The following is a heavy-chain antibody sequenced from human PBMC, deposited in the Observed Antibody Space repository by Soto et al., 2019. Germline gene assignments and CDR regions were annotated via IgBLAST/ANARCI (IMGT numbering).Heavy chain of an antibody. J-gene: IGHJ6*02. D-gene: IGHD3-10*01. CDR1: GGSISSSSYY. V-gene: IGHV4-39*01. CDR2: IYYSGST. Sequence: SETLSLTCTVSGGSISSSSYYWGWIRQPPGKGLEWIGSIYYSGSTYYNPSLKSRITISVDTSKNQFSLKLSSVTAADTAVYYCARHGGSWASMVRVVILDDYYYGMDVWGQGTTVTVSS. CDR3: ARHGGSWASMVRVVILDDYYYGMDV.